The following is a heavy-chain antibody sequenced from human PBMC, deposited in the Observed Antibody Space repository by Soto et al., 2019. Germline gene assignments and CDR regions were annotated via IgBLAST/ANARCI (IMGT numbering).Heavy chain of an antibody. CDR1: GFTFDDYG. Sequence: PGGPLRLSCAASGFTFDDYGMGWVRQAPGKGLGWVSGINWNGGSTGYADSVKGRFTISRDNAKNSLYLQMNSLRAEDTALYLCARGGPPTVTTRFDYWGQGTLVTVSS. CDR2: INWNGGST. D-gene: IGHD4-17*01. V-gene: IGHV3-20*01. CDR3: ARGGPPTVTTRFDY. J-gene: IGHJ4*02.